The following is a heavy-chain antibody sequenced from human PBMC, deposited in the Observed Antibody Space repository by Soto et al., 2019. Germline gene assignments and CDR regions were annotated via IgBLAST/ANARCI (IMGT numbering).Heavy chain of an antibody. V-gene: IGHV3-33*01. Sequence: VQLVESGGGVVQPGRSLRLSCVASGFTFSNYGIHWVRQAPGKGLEWVAIIYYDGSNKYYADSVKGRFTISRDNSKNTVYLEMNNLKAEDTAVFYCARNRDWYLDFWGRGALVTVSS. J-gene: IGHJ2*01. CDR2: IYYDGSNK. CDR1: GFTFSNYG. CDR3: ARNRDWYLDF.